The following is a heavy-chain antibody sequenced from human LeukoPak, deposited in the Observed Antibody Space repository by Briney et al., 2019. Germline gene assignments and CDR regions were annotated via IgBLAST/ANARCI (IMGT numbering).Heavy chain of an antibody. J-gene: IGHJ5*02. D-gene: IGHD2-21*01. V-gene: IGHV1-18*01. CDR2: VSGYNGNT. Sequence: GSVKVSCTASGFTFTTYGISWVRQAPGQGLEWMGLVSGYNGNTNYAQKFQGRVTMTTDTSTTTAHMELRSLRSDDTAVYYCARDLNLLGFDPWGQGTLVTVSS. CDR3: ARDLNLLGFDP. CDR1: GFTFTTYG.